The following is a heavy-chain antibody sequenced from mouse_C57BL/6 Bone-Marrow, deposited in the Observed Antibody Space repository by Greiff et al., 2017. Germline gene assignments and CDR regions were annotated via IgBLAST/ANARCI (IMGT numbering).Heavy chain of an antibody. V-gene: IGHV1-59*01. CDR2: IDPSDSYS. CDR3: ARWPRQLSLHYYAMDY. D-gene: IGHD3-2*02. CDR1: GYTFTSYW. Sequence: VQLQQSGAELVRPGTSVKLSCKASGYTFTSYWMHWVKQRPGQSLAWIGVIDPSDSYSNYNQTFPGKATLTVATSSSTAYMQLSILTSEDSAVYYCARWPRQLSLHYYAMDYWGQGTSVTVSS. J-gene: IGHJ4*01.